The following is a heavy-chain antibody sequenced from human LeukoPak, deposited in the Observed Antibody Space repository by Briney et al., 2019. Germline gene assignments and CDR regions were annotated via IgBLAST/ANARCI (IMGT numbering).Heavy chain of an antibody. V-gene: IGHV3-33*01. CDR1: GFTFSSYG. D-gene: IGHD6-13*01. CDR2: IWYDGSNK. Sequence: GRSLRLSCAASGFTFSSYGMHWVRQAPGKGLEWVAVIWYDGSNKYYADSVKGRFTISRDNSKNTLYLQMNSLRAGDTAVYYCAASRGYSSSRPYYYYGMDVWGQGTTVTVSS. J-gene: IGHJ6*02. CDR3: AASRGYSSSRPYYYYGMDV.